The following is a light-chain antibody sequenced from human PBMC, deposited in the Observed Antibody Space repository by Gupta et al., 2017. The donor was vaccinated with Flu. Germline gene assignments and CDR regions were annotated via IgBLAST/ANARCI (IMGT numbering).Light chain of an antibody. Sequence: EILMTQSPATLSVSPGERATLSCRASQSVSSNLVWYQQKPGQAPRLIIYRASYRATGIPARFSGSGSGKEFTLTSSRQQYEDFAVYYQQQDQNTLSFGRGTTVEI. CDR3: QQDQNTLS. V-gene: IGKV3-15*01. CDR2: RAS. CDR1: QSVSSN. J-gene: IGKJ4*01.